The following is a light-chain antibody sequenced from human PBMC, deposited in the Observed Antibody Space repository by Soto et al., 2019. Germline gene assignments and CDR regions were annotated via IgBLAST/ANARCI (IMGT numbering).Light chain of an antibody. CDR2: TTS. CDR3: QQFGSSLP. J-gene: IGKJ4*01. Sequence: EIVLTQSPGTLSLSPGERATLSCRASQSVGRSLAWYQQKPGQAPRLLIYTTSNNATGIPDRFIGSGSGTDFTLTVSRLEPEDLAVYYCQQFGSSLPFGGGTKVEIK. V-gene: IGKV3-20*01. CDR1: QSVGRS.